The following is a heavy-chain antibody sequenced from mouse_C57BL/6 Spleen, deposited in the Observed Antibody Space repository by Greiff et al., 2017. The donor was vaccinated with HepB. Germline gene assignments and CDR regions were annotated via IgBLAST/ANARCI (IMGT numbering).Heavy chain of an antibody. Sequence: EVQGVESGGGLVQPGGSLKLSCAASGFTFSDYYMYWVRQTPEKRLEWVAYISNGGGSTYYPDTVKSRFTISRDNAKNTLYLQMSRLKSEDTAMYYCARPDGYWYFDGWGTGTTVTVSS. V-gene: IGHV5-12*01. CDR1: GFTFSDYY. D-gene: IGHD2-3*01. CDR2: ISNGGGST. J-gene: IGHJ1*03. CDR3: ARPDGYWYFDG.